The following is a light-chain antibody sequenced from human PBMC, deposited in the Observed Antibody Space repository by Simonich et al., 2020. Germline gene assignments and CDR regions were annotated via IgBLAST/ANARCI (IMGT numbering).Light chain of an antibody. J-gene: IGLJ3*02. Sequence: QTVVPQEPSLTVFPGGKVTLTCASSTGSVTSGYYPNWFQQKPGQAPSELIYITRNKHSWTPALFTGSLLGGKAALTLSGVQPEDEAEYYCLLYYGGAHWVFGGGTKLTVL. CDR2: ITR. CDR1: TGSVTSGYY. CDR3: LLYYGGAHWV. V-gene: IGLV7-43*01.